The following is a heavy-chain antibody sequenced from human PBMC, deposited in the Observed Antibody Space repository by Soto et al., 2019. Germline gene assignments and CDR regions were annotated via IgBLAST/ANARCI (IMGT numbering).Heavy chain of an antibody. CDR2: ISAKKGNT. CDR1: GYTFTSYG. V-gene: IGHV1-18*04. J-gene: IGHJ6*02. CDR3: AREILSPDFYFHGMDV. Sequence: QGQLVQSGAEVKKPGASVKVSCKASGYTFTSYGISWGRQAPGQGLDGMGWISAKKGNTKYAQKFQGRVTMTTDTSTSTAYMELRSLRSDDTAVYYCAREILSPDFYFHGMDVWGQGTTVTVSS. D-gene: IGHD2-15*01.